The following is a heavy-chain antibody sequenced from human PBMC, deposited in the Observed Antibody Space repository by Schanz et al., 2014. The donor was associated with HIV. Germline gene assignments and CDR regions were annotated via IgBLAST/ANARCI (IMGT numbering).Heavy chain of an antibody. Sequence: VQLVESGGGVVQPGRSLRLSCAASGFTFSSYGMHWVRQAPGKGLLWVSRMNNDVSSRLYADSVKGRFTISRDNAKNTLYLQMNSLRDEDTAVYYCARRSSDGGYYDNWGQGTLVTVSS. V-gene: IGHV3-74*02. J-gene: IGHJ4*02. D-gene: IGHD2-15*01. CDR1: GFTFSSYG. CDR2: MNNDVSSR. CDR3: ARRSSDGGYYDN.